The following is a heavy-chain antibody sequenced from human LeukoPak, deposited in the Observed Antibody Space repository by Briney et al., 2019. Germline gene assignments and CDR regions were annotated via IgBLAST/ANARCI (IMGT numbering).Heavy chain of an antibody. V-gene: IGHV4-4*09. CDR3: ARSTRYSYGWRYVVDV. Sequence: SETLSLTCTVSGGSISSYYWSWIRQPPGKGLEWIGYIYTSGSTNYNPSLKSRVTITVDTSKNQFSLKLSSVTAADTAVYYCARSTRYSYGWRYVVDVWGKGTTVTVSS. CDR1: GGSISSYY. D-gene: IGHD5-18*01. CDR2: IYTSGST. J-gene: IGHJ6*04.